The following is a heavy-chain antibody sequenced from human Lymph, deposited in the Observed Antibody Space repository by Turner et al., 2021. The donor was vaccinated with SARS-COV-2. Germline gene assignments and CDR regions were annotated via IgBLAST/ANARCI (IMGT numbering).Heavy chain of an antibody. J-gene: IGHJ3*02. CDR3: ARDFREGAFDI. Sequence: EVQLVASGGGLVQPGGSLRLSCAASGLTVSSNYMSWVRQAPGKGLKWVSVVYAGGSTFYADSVKGRFTISRDKSKNTLYLQMNRLRAEDTAVYYCARDFREGAFDIWGQGTMVTISS. CDR2: VYAGGST. CDR1: GLTVSSNY. V-gene: IGHV3-66*01. D-gene: IGHD3-10*01.